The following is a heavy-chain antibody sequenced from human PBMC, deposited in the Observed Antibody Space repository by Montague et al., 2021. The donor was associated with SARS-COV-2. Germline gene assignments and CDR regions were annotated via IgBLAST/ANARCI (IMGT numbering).Heavy chain of an antibody. Sequence: SLRLSCAASGFTFDDYAMHWARQAPGRGLEWVSGISWNSGSIGYADSVKGRFTISRDNAKDSLYLQMNSLRAEDTALYYCAKDMGGAVAVPPHYYYYGMDVWGQGTTVTVSS. CDR1: GFTFDDYA. CDR3: AKDMGGAVAVPPHYYYYGMDV. D-gene: IGHD6-19*01. J-gene: IGHJ6*02. V-gene: IGHV3-9*01. CDR2: ISWNSGSI.